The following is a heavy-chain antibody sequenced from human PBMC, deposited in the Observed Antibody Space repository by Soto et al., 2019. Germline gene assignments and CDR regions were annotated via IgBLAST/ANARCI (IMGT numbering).Heavy chain of an antibody. CDR3: ARCHSDSSGPGYLDS. D-gene: IGHD3-22*01. V-gene: IGHV1-69*06. CDR1: GGTFISDA. CDR2: VIPMFPKA. J-gene: IGHJ4*02. Sequence: QVRPVQSEAEVKKAGSSVKVSCKASGGTFISDAVTWVRQAPGQGLEWMGGVIPMFPKANYAQKFQGRATITADKSTSTVYMELHSLKSEDTALYYCARCHSDSSGPGYLDSWGQGTLVTVTS.